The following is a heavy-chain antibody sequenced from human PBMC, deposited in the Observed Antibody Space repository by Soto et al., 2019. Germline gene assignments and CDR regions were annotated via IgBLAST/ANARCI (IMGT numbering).Heavy chain of an antibody. CDR1: GFTFSSYG. V-gene: IGHV3-30*03. Sequence: GGSLRLSCAASGFTFSSYGMHWVRQAPGKGLEWVAVISYDGSNKYYADSVKGRFTISRDNSKNTLYLQMNSLRAEDTAVYYCAAGMVRGVIGGMDVSGQGTTVTVSS. CDR3: AAGMVRGVIGGMDV. D-gene: IGHD3-10*01. J-gene: IGHJ6*02. CDR2: ISYDGSNK.